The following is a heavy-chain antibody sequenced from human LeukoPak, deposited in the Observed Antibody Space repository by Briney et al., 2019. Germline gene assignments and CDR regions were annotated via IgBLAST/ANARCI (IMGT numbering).Heavy chain of an antibody. Sequence: PGGSLRLSCAASGFTFSSYWMSWVRQALGKGLEWVANIKQDGSEKYYVDSVKGRFTISRDNAKNSLYLQMNSLRAEDTAVYYCARRRMGLRTGYFDLWGRGTLVTVSS. CDR1: GFTFSSYW. D-gene: IGHD5-12*01. J-gene: IGHJ2*01. V-gene: IGHV3-7*01. CDR3: ARRRMGLRTGYFDL. CDR2: IKQDGSEK.